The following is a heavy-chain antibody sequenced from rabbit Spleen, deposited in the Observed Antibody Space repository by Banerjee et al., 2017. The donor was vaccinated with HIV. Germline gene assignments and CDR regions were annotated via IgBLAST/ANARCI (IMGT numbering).Heavy chain of an antibody. CDR1: GFSSSSGYY. CDR2: IYAGSSGRT. J-gene: IGHJ6*01. Sequence: QSLEESGGDLVKPGASLTLTCTASGFSSSSGYYMCWVRQAPGKGLEWIACIYAGSSGRTVYASWAIGRFTISKTSSTTVTLQMTSVTAADTATYFCARDTSSSFSSYGMDLWGPGTLVTVS. D-gene: IGHD1-1*01. V-gene: IGHV1S40*01. CDR3: ARDTSSSFSSYGMDL.